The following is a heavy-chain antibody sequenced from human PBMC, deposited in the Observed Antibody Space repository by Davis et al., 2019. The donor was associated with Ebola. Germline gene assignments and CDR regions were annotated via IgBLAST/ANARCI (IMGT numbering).Heavy chain of an antibody. V-gene: IGHV4-59*11. D-gene: IGHD2-21*01. Sequence: PSETLSLTCTLSGRSLNNHYWSWVRQPPGRGLEWVGFISYIGNTNSNPSLKSRVTISVDTPKNQFSLKLTSVTAADTAVYYCARDTRPLGGESYDDTFDNWGRGTLVTVSS. CDR3: ARDTRPLGGESYDDTFDN. CDR2: ISYIGNT. CDR1: GRSLNNHY. J-gene: IGHJ3*02.